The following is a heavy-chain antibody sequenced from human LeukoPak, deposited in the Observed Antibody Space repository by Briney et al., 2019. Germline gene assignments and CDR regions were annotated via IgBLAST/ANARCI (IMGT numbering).Heavy chain of an antibody. CDR3: ARNFGGGDSSGPYS. D-gene: IGHD3-22*01. Sequence: GGSLRLSCAAFGFTFDDYAMHWVRQAPGKGLEWVSGISWNSGSIGYADSVKGRFTISRDNAKNSLYLQMNSLRAEDTALYYCARNFGGGDSSGPYSWGQGTQVTVSS. CDR2: ISWNSGSI. J-gene: IGHJ4*02. CDR1: GFTFDDYA. V-gene: IGHV3-9*01.